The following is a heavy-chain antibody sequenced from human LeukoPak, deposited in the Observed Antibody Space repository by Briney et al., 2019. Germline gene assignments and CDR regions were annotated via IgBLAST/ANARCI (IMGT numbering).Heavy chain of an antibody. CDR2: ISSSSSTI. CDR3: ATYSTRNAREFQS. CDR1: GFTFSSYS. J-gene: IGHJ1*01. V-gene: IGHV3-48*04. Sequence: GGSLRLSCAASGFTFSSYSMNWVRQAPGKGLEWVSYISSSSSTIYYADSVKGRFTISRDNAKMSLYLQMNSLRVEDTAVYYCATYSTRNAREFQSWGQGTLVTVSS. D-gene: IGHD4-11*01.